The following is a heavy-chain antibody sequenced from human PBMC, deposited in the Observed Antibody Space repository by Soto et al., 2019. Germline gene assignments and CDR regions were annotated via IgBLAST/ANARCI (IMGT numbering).Heavy chain of an antibody. J-gene: IGHJ3*02. CDR3: ARGGGVGVAGSAAFDM. CDR1: GYPVTAYY. V-gene: IGHV1-2*02. D-gene: IGHD3-3*01. CDR2: INPATGAA. Sequence: QLHLVQSAAVVKKPGASVTVSCSASGYPVTAYYMHWVRQAPGRGLEWMGGINPATGAAKYTQTVQGRVTMTRDTSTSTVFMELSGLTSEDTAVFYCARGGGVGVAGSAAFDMWGQGTLVTVSS.